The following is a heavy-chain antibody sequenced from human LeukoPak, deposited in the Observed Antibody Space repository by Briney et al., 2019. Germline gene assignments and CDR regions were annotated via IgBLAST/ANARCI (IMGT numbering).Heavy chain of an antibody. V-gene: IGHV4-39*07. CDR1: GGSISSSSYY. CDR2: IYYSGST. D-gene: IGHD2-2*01. J-gene: IGHJ5*01. Sequence: SETLSLTCTVSGGSISSSSYYWGWIRQPPGKGLEWSGSIYYSGSTYYNPSLISRVTISVDTSKNQFSLKLSSVTAADMAVYYRASGAAAARFGPLGPGTLVT. CDR3: ASGAAAARFGP.